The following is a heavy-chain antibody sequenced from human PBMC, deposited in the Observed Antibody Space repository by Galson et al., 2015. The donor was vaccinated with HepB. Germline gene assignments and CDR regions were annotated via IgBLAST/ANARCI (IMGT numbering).Heavy chain of an antibody. V-gene: IGHV3-33*01. CDR3: ARDWRSNFSTFTYYYYYGMDV. J-gene: IGHJ6*02. CDR2: IWYDGNNK. CDR1: GFTFSSYG. Sequence: SLRLSCAASGFTFSSYGMHWVRQAPGKGLEWVAVIWYDGNNKYYADSVKGRFTISRDNSKNTLYLQMNSLRAEDTAVYYCARDWRSNFSTFTYYYYYGMDVWGQGTTVTVSS. D-gene: IGHD3-3*01.